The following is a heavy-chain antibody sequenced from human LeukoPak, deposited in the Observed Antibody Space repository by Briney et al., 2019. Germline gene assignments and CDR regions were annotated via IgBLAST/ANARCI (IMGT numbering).Heavy chain of an antibody. D-gene: IGHD3-10*01. Sequence: SETLSLTCTVSGGSISSYYWSWIRQPPGKGLEWIGEIYHSGSTNYNPSLKSRVTISVDKSKNQFSLKLSSVTAADTAVYYCARTELVDAFDIWGQGTMVTVSS. CDR1: GGSISSYY. V-gene: IGHV4-59*12. CDR2: IYHSGST. J-gene: IGHJ3*02. CDR3: ARTELVDAFDI.